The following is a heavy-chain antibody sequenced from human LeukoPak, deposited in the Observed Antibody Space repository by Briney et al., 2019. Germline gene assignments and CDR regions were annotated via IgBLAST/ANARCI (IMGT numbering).Heavy chain of an antibody. CDR3: ARDSAGNDY. D-gene: IGHD6-13*01. Sequence: GGSLRLSCAASGFTFSTYWMSWVRQAPGKGLEWVANIKQDGSEKYYVDSVKGRLTISRDNAKNSLYLQMNSLRAEDTAMYYCARDSAGNDYWGQGTLVTVSS. J-gene: IGHJ4*02. CDR2: IKQDGSEK. V-gene: IGHV3-7*01. CDR1: GFTFSTYW.